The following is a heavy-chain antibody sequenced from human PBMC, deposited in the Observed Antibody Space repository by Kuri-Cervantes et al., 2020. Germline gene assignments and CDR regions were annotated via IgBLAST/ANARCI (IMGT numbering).Heavy chain of an antibody. CDR3: ARSYDSSGLALDY. Sequence: ASVKVSCKASGYTFTGYYMHWVRQAPGQGLEWMGIINPSGGSTNYAQKFQGRVTMTRDTSISTAYMELSRLRSDDTAVYYCARSYDSSGLALDYWGQGTLVTVSS. CDR2: INPSGGST. CDR1: GYTFTGYY. V-gene: IGHV1-2*02. J-gene: IGHJ4*02. D-gene: IGHD3-22*01.